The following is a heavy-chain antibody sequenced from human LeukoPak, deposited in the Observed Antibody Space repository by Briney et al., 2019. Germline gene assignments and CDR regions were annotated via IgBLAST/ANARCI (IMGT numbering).Heavy chain of an antibody. Sequence: SETLSLTCAVYGGSFSGYHWGWIRQPPGKGLEWIGEINHSGSTNYNPSLKSRVTISVDTSKNQFSLKLSSVTAADTAVYYCVRGQDLYDSSGGNDYWGQGTLVTVSS. CDR1: GGSFSGYH. CDR3: VRGQDLYDSSGGNDY. D-gene: IGHD3-22*01. J-gene: IGHJ4*02. V-gene: IGHV4-34*01. CDR2: INHSGST.